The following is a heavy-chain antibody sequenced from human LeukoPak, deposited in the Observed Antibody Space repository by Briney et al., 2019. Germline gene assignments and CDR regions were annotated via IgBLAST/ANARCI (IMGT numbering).Heavy chain of an antibody. CDR3: AHISRRSYYFDY. Sequence: SGPTLVNPTQTLTLTCTLTGSSLTTSGVGVGWIRQPPGKALAWLAPIYWDDDARYTESLKSRLTITKDTSKNQVVLTMTNLDPVDTGTYYCAHISRRSYYFDYWGQGTLVTVSS. J-gene: IGHJ4*02. V-gene: IGHV2-5*02. CDR1: GSSLTTSGVG. CDR2: IYWDDDA. D-gene: IGHD6-13*01.